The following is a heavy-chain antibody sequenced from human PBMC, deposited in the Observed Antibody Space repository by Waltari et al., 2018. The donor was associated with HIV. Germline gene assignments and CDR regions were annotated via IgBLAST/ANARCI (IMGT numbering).Heavy chain of an antibody. Sequence: QLQLQESGPGLVKPSETLSLTCTVSGGSISSSSYYWGWIRQPPGQGLEWIGSIYYSGSTYYNPSLKSRVTISVDTSKNQFSLKLSSVTAADTAVYYCARLGVTTTPSWGQGTLVTVSS. J-gene: IGHJ4*02. CDR3: ARLGVTTTPS. V-gene: IGHV4-39*01. CDR1: GGSISSSSYY. CDR2: IYYSGST. D-gene: IGHD4-17*01.